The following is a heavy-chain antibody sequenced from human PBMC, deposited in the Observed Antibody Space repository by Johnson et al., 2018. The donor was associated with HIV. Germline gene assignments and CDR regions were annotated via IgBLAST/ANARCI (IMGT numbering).Heavy chain of an antibody. J-gene: IGHJ3*02. CDR2: ISWHSGNL. CDR1: GFTFDDYA. D-gene: IGHD3-22*01. Sequence: VQLVESGGGLVQPGRSLRLSCAASGFTFDDYAMHWVRQAPGKGLEWVSSISWHSGNLGYADSVKGRFTISRDNAKKSLYLQMNSLRTEDTALDYSAKDRDSSGYGSDAFDIWGQGSMVPVSS. CDR3: AKDRDSSGYGSDAFDI. V-gene: IGHV3-9*01.